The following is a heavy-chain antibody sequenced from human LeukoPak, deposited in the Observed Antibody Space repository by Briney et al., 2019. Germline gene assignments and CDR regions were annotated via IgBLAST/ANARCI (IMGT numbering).Heavy chain of an antibody. D-gene: IGHD6-19*01. CDR3: AKGVWDSSGWYLDY. V-gene: IGHV3-23*05. J-gene: IGHJ4*02. CDR2: INTSGSGT. Sequence: GGSLRLSCAVSGFTLSSYAMSWVRQAPAKGLEWVSVINTSGSGTFYADSVKGRFTISRDSSKNTLYLQMNSLRAEDTAVYYCAKGVWDSSGWYLDYWGQGTLVTVSS. CDR1: GFTLSSYA.